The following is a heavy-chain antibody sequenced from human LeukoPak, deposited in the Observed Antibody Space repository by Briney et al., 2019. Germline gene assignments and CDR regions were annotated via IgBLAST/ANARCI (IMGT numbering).Heavy chain of an antibody. V-gene: IGHV4-59*01. CDR3: ARNSGGKFDY. J-gene: IGHJ4*02. Sequence: SHTPSLTCPCSGGSISGYYWSLIPPPPGKGPGWIGYHYYSWITNYHPSLKSLFTISVDTSQNQFSLKLNSLTAPHTAVYYCARNSGGKFDYWGQRTLVSVSS. D-gene: IGHD4-23*01. CDR1: GGSISGYY. CDR2: HYYSWIT.